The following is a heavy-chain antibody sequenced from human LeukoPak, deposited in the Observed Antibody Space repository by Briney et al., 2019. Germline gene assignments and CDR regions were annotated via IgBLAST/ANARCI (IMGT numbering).Heavy chain of an antibody. V-gene: IGHV1-18*01. CDR3: ARNGAFRCSSTSCLYYFDY. CDR2: ISAYNGNT. J-gene: IGHJ4*02. D-gene: IGHD2-2*01. CDR1: GYTFTSYG. Sequence: ASVKVSCKASGYTFTSYGISWVRQAPGQGLEWMGWISAYNGNTNYAQKLKGRVTMTRDTSTSTAYMELRSLRSDDTAVYYCARNGAFRCSSTSCLYYFDYWGQGTLVTVSS.